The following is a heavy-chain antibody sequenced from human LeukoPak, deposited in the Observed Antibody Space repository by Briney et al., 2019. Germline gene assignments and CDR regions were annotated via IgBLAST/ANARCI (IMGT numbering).Heavy chain of an antibody. CDR2: ISGSGGST. J-gene: IGHJ6*03. V-gene: IGHV3-23*01. CDR1: GFTFSSYE. D-gene: IGHD1-1*01. CDR3: AKGFEATGTTSNYYYYYMDV. Sequence: PGGSLRLSCAASGFTFSSYEMNWVRQAPGKGLEWVSAISGSGGSTYYADSVKGPFTISRDNSKNTLYLQMNSLRAEDTAVYYCAKGFEATGTTSNYYYYYMDVWGKGTTVTISS.